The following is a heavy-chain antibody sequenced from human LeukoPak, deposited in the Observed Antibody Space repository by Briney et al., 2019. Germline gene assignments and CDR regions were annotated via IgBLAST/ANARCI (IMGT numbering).Heavy chain of an antibody. J-gene: IGHJ4*02. CDR1: GFTFSDYY. D-gene: IGHD4-17*01. CDR2: ISSSGSTI. Sequence: KPGGTLRLSCAASGFTFSDYYMSWIRQAPGKGLEWVSYISSSGSTIYYADSVKGRFTISRDNAKNSLYLQMNSLRAEDTAVYYCARTLYGDEPSYFDYWGQGTLVTVSS. CDR3: ARTLYGDEPSYFDY. V-gene: IGHV3-11*01.